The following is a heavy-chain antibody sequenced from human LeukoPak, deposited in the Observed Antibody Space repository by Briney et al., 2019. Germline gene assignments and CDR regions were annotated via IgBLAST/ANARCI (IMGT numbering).Heavy chain of an antibody. D-gene: IGHD3-22*01. V-gene: IGHV1-3*01. J-gene: IGHJ5*02. CDR2: INAGNGNT. CDR1: GYTFTSHA. CDR3: ARLTYYYDSSGQNWFDP. Sequence: ASVKVSCKASGYTFTSHAMHWVRQAPGQRLEWMGWINAGNGNTKYSQKFQGRVTITRGTSASTAYMELSSLRSEDTAVYYCARLTYYYDSSGQNWFDPWGQGTLVTVSS.